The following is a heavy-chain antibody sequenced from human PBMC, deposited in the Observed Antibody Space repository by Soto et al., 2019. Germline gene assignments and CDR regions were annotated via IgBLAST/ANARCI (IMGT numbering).Heavy chain of an antibody. CDR1: GYTFTGYY. D-gene: IGHD2-8*02. CDR3: ARGMTPPGAPAWYYFDS. Sequence: ASVKVSCKASGYTFTGYYMHWVRQAPGQGLEWMGWINPNSGGTNYAQKFQGWVTMTRDTSISTAYMELSRLRSDDTAVYYCARGMTPPGAPAWYYFDSWGQGTLVTVSS. J-gene: IGHJ4*02. V-gene: IGHV1-2*04. CDR2: INPNSGGT.